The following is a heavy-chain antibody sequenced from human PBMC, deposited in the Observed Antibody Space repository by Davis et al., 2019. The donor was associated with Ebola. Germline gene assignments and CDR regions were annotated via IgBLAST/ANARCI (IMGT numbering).Heavy chain of an antibody. D-gene: IGHD3-10*01. CDR3: ARDTFPRGYGSGSYYHY. V-gene: IGHV3-30-3*01. J-gene: IGHJ4*02. CDR1: GFTFSSYA. CDR2: ISYDGSNK. Sequence: GESLKISCAASGFTFSSYAMHRVRQAPGKGLEWVAVISYDGSNKYYADSVKGRFTISRDNSKNTLYLQMNSLRAEDTAVYYCARDTFPRGYGSGSYYHYWGQGTLVTVSS.